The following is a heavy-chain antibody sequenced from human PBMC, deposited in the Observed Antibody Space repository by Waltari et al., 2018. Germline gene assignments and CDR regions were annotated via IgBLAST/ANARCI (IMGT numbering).Heavy chain of an antibody. Sequence: EVQLVQSGAEVKKPGATVKISCKASRYTFTDYYMHWVQQAPGKGLEWMGRVDPEDGETIYAEKFQGRVTITADTSTDTAYMELSSLRSEDTAVYYCATDRLRYYGSGSYCWGQGTLVTVSS. J-gene: IGHJ4*02. D-gene: IGHD3-10*01. CDR1: RYTFTDYY. CDR3: ATDRLRYYGSGSYC. V-gene: IGHV1-69-2*01. CDR2: VDPEDGET.